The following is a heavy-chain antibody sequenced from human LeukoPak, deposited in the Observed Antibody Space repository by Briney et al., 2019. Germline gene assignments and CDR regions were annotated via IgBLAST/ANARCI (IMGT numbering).Heavy chain of an antibody. V-gene: IGHV5-51*01. CDR3: ARQNGWYSNYYYGMDV. Sequence: GESLKISCKGSGYSFTSYWIGWVRQMPGKGLEWMGIIYPGDSDTRYSPSCQGPVTISADKSISTAYLQWSSLKASDTAMYYCARQNGWYSNYYYGMDVWGQGPTVTVSS. D-gene: IGHD6-19*01. CDR2: IYPGDSDT. J-gene: IGHJ6*02. CDR1: GYSFTSYW.